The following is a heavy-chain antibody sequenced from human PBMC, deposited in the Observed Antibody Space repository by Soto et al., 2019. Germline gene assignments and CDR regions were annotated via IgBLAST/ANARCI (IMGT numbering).Heavy chain of an antibody. D-gene: IGHD5-18*01. V-gene: IGHV3-30*18. CDR1: GFTFSSYG. CDR2: ISYDGSNK. Sequence: QVQLVESGGGVVQPGRPLRLSCAASGFTFSSYGMHWVRQAPGKGLEWVAVISYDGSNKYYADSVKGRFTISRDNSKNTLYLQMNSLRAEDTAVYYCANGRPDTAMVGLGMDVWGQGTTVTVSS. J-gene: IGHJ6*02. CDR3: ANGRPDTAMVGLGMDV.